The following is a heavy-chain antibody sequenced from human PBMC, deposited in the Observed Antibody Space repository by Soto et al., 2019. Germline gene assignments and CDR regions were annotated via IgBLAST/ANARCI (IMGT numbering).Heavy chain of an antibody. V-gene: IGHV5-51*01. D-gene: IGHD1-1*01. J-gene: IGHJ6*02. Sequence: GESLKISCKGSGYSFTSYWIGWVRQMPGKGLEWMGIIYPGDSDTRYSPSFQGQVTISADKSISTAYLQWSSLKASDTAMYYCARHKISRNWNDINYYYGMDVWGQGTTVTVSS. CDR2: IYPGDSDT. CDR3: ARHKISRNWNDINYYYGMDV. CDR1: GYSFTSYW.